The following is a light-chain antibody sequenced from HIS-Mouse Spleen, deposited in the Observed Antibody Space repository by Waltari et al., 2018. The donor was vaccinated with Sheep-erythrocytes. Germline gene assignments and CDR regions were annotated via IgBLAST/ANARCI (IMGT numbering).Light chain of an antibody. CDR2: DVS. J-gene: IGLJ2*01. CDR3: CSYAGSYTLV. CDR1: SSDVGGYNY. V-gene: IGLV2-14*03. Sequence: QSALTQPASVSGSPGQSITISCTGTSSDVGGYNYVSWYQQHPGIAPKLMIYDVSNRPSGVSNRFSGSKSGNTASLTISGLQAEDEADYYCCSYAGSYTLVFGGGTKLTVL.